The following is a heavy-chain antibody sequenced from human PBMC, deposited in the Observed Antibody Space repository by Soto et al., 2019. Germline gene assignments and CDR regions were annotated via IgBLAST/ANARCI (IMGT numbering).Heavy chain of an antibody. CDR1: GSSISSSSYY. D-gene: IGHD3-3*01. CDR2: IYYSGST. CDR3: ARQSAFYDFWRGFSSYSYFYYMDV. Sequence: SETPSLTCTVSGSSISSSSYYWGWIRQPPGKGMEWIGSIYYSGSTYYNKTLKSQVIIYVDTYKNHISLKMSTVTAADKNVYYCARQSAFYDFWRGFSSYSYFYYMDVWGKGTTVTVSS. V-gene: IGHV4-39*01. J-gene: IGHJ6*03.